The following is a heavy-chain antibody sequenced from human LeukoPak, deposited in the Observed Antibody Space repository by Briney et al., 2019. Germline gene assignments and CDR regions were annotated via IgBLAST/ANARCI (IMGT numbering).Heavy chain of an antibody. CDR1: GFTFSSYA. J-gene: IGHJ4*02. CDR3: AKDRRITMVRGVIFDY. V-gene: IGHV3-23*01. D-gene: IGHD3-10*01. CDR2: ISGSGGST. Sequence: GGSLRLSCAASGFTFSSYAVSWVRQAPGKGLEWVSAISGSGGSTYYADSVKGRFTISRDNSKNTLYLQMNSLRAEDTAVYYCAKDRRITMVRGVIFDYWGQGTLVTVSS.